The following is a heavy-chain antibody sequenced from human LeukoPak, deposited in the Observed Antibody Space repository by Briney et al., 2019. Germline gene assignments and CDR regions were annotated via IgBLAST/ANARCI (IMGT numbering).Heavy chain of an antibody. J-gene: IGHJ4*02. V-gene: IGHV3-21*01. Sequence: YPGGSLRLSCAASGFTFSSYSMNWVRQAPGKGLEWVSSISSSSSYIYYADSVKGRFTISRDNSKNTLYLQMNSLRAEDTAVYYCAKIWVVRGPLDYWGQGTLVTVSS. CDR3: AKIWVVRGPLDY. D-gene: IGHD3-10*01. CDR1: GFTFSSYS. CDR2: ISSSSSYI.